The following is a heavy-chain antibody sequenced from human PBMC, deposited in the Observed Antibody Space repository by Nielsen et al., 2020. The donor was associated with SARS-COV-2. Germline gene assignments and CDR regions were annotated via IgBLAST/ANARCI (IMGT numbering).Heavy chain of an antibody. CDR3: ARHYYYDSSVDY. CDR1: GGSISSYY. J-gene: IGHJ4*02. D-gene: IGHD3-22*01. CDR2: IYYSGST. V-gene: IGHV4-59*08. Sequence: SETLSLTCTVSGGSISSYYWSWIRQPPGKGLEWIGYIYYSGSTNYNPSLKSRVTISVDTSKNQFSLKLSSVTAADTAVYYCARHYYYDSSVDYWGQGTLVTVSS.